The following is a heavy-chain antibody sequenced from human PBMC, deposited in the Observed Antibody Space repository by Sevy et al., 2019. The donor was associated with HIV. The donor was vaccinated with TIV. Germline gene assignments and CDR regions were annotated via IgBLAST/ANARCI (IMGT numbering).Heavy chain of an antibody. CDR1: GFTFSSYT. D-gene: IGHD3-10*02. Sequence: GGSLRLSCVASGFTFSSYTMHWVRQAPGKGLEWVSGVSGSGGSPSYGNSVKRRLTISRDKSKNTLYLQRNSLIPGERAVDYCAKDRITVIGDACDIWGQGTIVTVSS. CDR2: VSGSGGSP. V-gene: IGHV3-23*01. J-gene: IGHJ3*02. CDR3: AKDRITVIGDACDI.